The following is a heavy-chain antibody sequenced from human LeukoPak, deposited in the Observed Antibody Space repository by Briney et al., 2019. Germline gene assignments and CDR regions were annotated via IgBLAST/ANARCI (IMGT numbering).Heavy chain of an antibody. J-gene: IGHJ4*02. CDR2: ISESGSQT. CDR3: DGSDF. CDR1: GFAFASYA. D-gene: IGHD3/OR15-3a*01. Sequence: GGSLRLSCAASGFAFASYAMGWVRQPPGKGLEWVSTISESGSQTHYADSVQGRFTISRDNSKNTLHLQMNNLRAEDTAIYYCDGSDFWGQGTLVTVSS. V-gene: IGHV3-23*01.